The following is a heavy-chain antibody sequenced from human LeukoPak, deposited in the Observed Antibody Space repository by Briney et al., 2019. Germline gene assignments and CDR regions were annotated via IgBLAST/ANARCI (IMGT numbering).Heavy chain of an antibody. D-gene: IGHD5-12*01. CDR1: GGSISSSSYY. CDR2: IYYSGST. Sequence: PSETLSLTCTVSGGSISSSSYYWGWIRQPPGKGLEWIGSIYYSGSTYYNPSLKSRVTISVDTSKNQFSLKLSSVTAADTAVYYCARVPRAGGYGVDYWGQGTLVTVSS. CDR3: ARVPRAGGYGVDY. V-gene: IGHV4-39*07. J-gene: IGHJ4*02.